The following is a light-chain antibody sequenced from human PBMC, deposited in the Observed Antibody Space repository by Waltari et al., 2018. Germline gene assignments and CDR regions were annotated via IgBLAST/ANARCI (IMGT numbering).Light chain of an antibody. CDR2: AAS. J-gene: IGKJ2*01. CDR1: RGIRSS. V-gene: IGKV1-12*01. Sequence: IKMTQPSPPVSASVGDRVTTTCRAGRGIRSSLAWYQQKPGKAPKLLIYAASSLQSGVPSRFSGSGSGTDFILTITTVQPEDFATYFCQQSNSFPRTFGQGTKLEIK. CDR3: QQSNSFPRT.